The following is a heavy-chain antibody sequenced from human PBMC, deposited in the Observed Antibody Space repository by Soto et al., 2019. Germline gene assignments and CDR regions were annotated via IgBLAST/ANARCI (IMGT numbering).Heavy chain of an antibody. CDR2: ISYDGSNK. CDR1: GFTFSSYA. D-gene: IGHD2-2*01. V-gene: IGHV3-30-3*01. Sequence: PGGALGLSCAASGFTFSSYAMHWVRQAPAKGLEWVAVISYDGSNKYYADSVKGRFTISRDNSKNTLYLQMNSLRAEDTAVYYCARGHRLVPAAPHFDPWGQGTLVIVSS. J-gene: IGHJ5*02. CDR3: ARGHRLVPAAPHFDP.